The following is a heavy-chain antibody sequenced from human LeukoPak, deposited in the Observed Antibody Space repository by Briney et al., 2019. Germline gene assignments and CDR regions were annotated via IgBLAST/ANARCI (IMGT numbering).Heavy chain of an antibody. V-gene: IGHV1-69*05. D-gene: IGHD4-17*01. CDR3: ARDVHGDYGSGWFDP. Sequence: SVKVSCKTSGGTFNNSAISWVRQAPGQGLEWLGGIMPLFGTAGYAQKFQGRVTITKDESTRTVYLELTGLTSDDTAVYYCARDVHGDYGSGWFDPWGQGTLVTVSS. CDR1: GGTFNNSA. CDR2: IMPLFGTA. J-gene: IGHJ5*02.